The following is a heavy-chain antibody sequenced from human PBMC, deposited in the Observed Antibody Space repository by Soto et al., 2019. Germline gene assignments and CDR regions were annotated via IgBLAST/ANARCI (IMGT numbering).Heavy chain of an antibody. Sequence: QVQLQESGPGLVKPSQTLSLTCTVSGGSISSGGYYWSWIRQHPGKGLEWIGYIYYSGSTYYNPSLKSRITISVDTSKNQFSLKLTSVTAAATAVYYCAKYNNSGSHAFDIWVQGTMVTVSS. CDR2: IYYSGST. CDR3: AKYNNSGSHAFDI. J-gene: IGHJ3*02. V-gene: IGHV4-31*03. CDR1: GGSISSGGYY. D-gene: IGHD3-22*01.